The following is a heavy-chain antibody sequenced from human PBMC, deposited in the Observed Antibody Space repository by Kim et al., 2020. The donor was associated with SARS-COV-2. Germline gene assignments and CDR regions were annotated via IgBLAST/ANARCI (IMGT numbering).Heavy chain of an antibody. CDR2: ISSSSSTI. Sequence: GGSLRLSCAASGFTFSSYSMNWVRQPPGKGLEWVSYISSSSSTIYYAYSVKGRSTISRYNAKNSLHLQMNSMRAEDTAVYYCASQVVPAAMGYYYVMDF. V-gene: IGHV3-48*01. CDR1: GFTFSSYS. D-gene: IGHD2-2*01. J-gene: IGHJ6*01. CDR3: ASQVVPAAMGYYYVMDF.